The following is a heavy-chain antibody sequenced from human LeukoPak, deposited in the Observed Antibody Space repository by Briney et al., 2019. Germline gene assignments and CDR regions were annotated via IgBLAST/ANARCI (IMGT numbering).Heavy chain of an antibody. D-gene: IGHD3-22*01. CDR2: ISSNGDST. CDR3: VKEPDSSGYC. V-gene: IGHV3-64D*06. CDR1: GFTFSRYA. J-gene: IGHJ4*01. Sequence: GGSLRLSCSASGFTFSRYAMHWVRQAPGKGLEYASGISSNGDSTNYADSVKGRFSISRDNSKNTLYLQMSSLRAEDTAVYYCVKEPDSSGYCWGQGTLVTVSS.